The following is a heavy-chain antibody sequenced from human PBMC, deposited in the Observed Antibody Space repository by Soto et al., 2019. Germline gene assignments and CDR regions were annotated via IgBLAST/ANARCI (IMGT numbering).Heavy chain of an antibody. D-gene: IGHD4-17*01. V-gene: IGHV3-66*01. CDR2: MYSAGNT. CDR1: GLIVDNNY. J-gene: IGHJ4*02. CDR3: ARDRRADDYGDDAFDN. Sequence: GGSLRRSCAASGLIVDNNYMSWVRLDPGKGLEWISVMYSAGNTYYADSVRGRFTISRDSSTNTLFLEMHSLRVEDTAVYYCARDRRADDYGDDAFDNWGQGTLVTVSS.